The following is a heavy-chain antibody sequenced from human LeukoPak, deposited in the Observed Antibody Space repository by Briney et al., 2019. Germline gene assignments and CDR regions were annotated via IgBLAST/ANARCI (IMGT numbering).Heavy chain of an antibody. CDR3: ARNTTVTDWYFDL. CDR1: GGAISSSSHY. CDR2: IYHSGST. D-gene: IGHD4-17*01. Sequence: ASETLSLTCTVSGGAISSSSHYWGWICQPPGEGVEWIGSIYHSGSTVYNPSLKSRVAISVDASRNQFSLKLSSVTASDTAVYYCARNTTVTDWYFDLWGRGTLVTVSS. V-gene: IGHV4-39*01. J-gene: IGHJ2*01.